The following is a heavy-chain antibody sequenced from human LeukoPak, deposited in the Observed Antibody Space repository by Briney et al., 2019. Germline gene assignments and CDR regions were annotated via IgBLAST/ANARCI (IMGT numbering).Heavy chain of an antibody. J-gene: IGHJ4*02. CDR1: GGSVSSGSYY. D-gene: IGHD3-22*01. CDR3: ARTYYYDSSGYYYFDY. V-gene: IGHV4-61*01. Sequence: SETLSLTCTVSGGSVSSGSYYWSWIRQPPGKGLAWIGYIYYSGSTNYNPSLKSRVTISVDTSKNQFSLKLSSVTAADTAVYYCARTYYYDSSGYYYFDYWGQGTLVTVSS. CDR2: IYYSGST.